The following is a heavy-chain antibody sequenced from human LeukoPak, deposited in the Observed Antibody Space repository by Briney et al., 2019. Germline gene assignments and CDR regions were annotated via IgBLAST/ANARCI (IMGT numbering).Heavy chain of an antibody. V-gene: IGHV3-23*01. CDR2: IGGSGGST. CDR1: GFTFSSYS. Sequence: GGSLRLSCAASGFTFSSYSMNWVRQAPGKGLEWVSAIGGSGGSTYYADSVKGRFTISRDNSKNTLYLQMNSLRAEDTAIYYCARKAFGATSRYFDYWGQGTLVTVSS. J-gene: IGHJ4*02. D-gene: IGHD4/OR15-4a*01. CDR3: ARKAFGATSRYFDY.